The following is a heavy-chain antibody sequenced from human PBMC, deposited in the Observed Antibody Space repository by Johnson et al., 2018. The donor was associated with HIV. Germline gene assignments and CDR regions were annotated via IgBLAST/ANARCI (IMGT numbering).Heavy chain of an antibody. CDR3: AKDTAMLRSPAAFDI. CDR2: ISDDGNNK. Sequence: QVQLVESGGGVVQPGRSLRLSCAASGFTFSSYAMHWVRQAPGKGLEWVAVISDDGNNKYYADSVKGRFAVSRDNSRNTLYLQMNSLRPDDTAVYYCAKDTAMLRSPAAFDIWGQGTMVTVSS. V-gene: IGHV3-30-3*02. J-gene: IGHJ3*02. CDR1: GFTFSSYA. D-gene: IGHD5-18*01.